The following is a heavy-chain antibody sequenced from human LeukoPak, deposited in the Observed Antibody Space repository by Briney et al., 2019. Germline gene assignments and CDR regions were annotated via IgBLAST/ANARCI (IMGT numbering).Heavy chain of an antibody. CDR2: ISWNSGTI. CDR1: GLTFNEYA. D-gene: IGHD6-13*01. V-gene: IGHV3-9*01. J-gene: IGHJ4*02. CDR3: AKGQQLVFSSIDY. Sequence: SLRLSCAASGLTFNEYAMHWVRQAPGKGLEWVSGISWNSGTIDYADSVKGRFTISRDSAKNSLFLQMNSLRTEDTALYYCAKGQQLVFSSIDYWGPGTLVTVSS.